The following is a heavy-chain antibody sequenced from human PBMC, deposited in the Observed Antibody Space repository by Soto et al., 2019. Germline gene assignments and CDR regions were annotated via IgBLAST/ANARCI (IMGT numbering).Heavy chain of an antibody. Sequence: QVQLQQWGAGPLRPLETLSLTCGVSGGSFSGYYWAWIRQSPGKGLEWFGEINDRGSINYNPSLKSRVSISVDTLKNHYSLNLRSVTAADTAVYYCARESHDILTGPPWVWYFDLWGRGTLVTVSS. D-gene: IGHD3-9*01. V-gene: IGHV4-34*01. J-gene: IGHJ2*01. CDR3: ARESHDILTGPPWVWYFDL. CDR2: INDRGSI. CDR1: GGSFSGYY.